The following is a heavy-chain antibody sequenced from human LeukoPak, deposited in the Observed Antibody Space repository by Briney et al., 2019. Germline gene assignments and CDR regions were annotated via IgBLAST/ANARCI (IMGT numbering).Heavy chain of an antibody. D-gene: IGHD7-27*01. CDR1: GFTFSTYA. CDR3: ARVAWGPTAYYFDD. Sequence: GGSLRLSCAASGFTFSTYAMAWVRQAPGMGLMWLSSISPAGHYVYSADSVKGRFTTSRDNFKNTVYLQMNSLRAEDTAVFYCARVAWGPTAYYFDDWGQGTLVTVSS. J-gene: IGHJ4*02. CDR2: ISPAGHYV. V-gene: IGHV3-23*01.